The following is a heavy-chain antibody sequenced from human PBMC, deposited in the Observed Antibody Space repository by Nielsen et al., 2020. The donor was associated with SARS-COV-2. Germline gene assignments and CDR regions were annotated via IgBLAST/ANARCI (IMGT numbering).Heavy chain of an antibody. Sequence: ASVKVSCKVSGYTLTELSMHWVRQAPGKGLEWMGGFDPEDGETIYAQKFQGRVTMTEDTSTDTAYMELSSLRSEDTAVYYCATAPAAIRSNWFDPWGQGTLVTASS. CDR3: ATAPAAIRSNWFDP. J-gene: IGHJ5*02. CDR1: GYTLTELS. V-gene: IGHV1-24*01. CDR2: FDPEDGET. D-gene: IGHD2-2*01.